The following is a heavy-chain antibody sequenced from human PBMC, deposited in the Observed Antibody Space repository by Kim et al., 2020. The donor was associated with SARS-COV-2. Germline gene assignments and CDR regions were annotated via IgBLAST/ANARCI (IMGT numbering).Heavy chain of an antibody. V-gene: IGHV4-39*01. CDR2: IYYSGST. Sequence: SETLSLTCTVSGGSISSSSYYWGWIRQPPGKGLEWIGSIYYSGSTYYNPSLKSRVTISVDTSKNQFSLKLSSVTAADTAVYYCARGWQWLVGENWFDPWGQGTLVTVSS. D-gene: IGHD6-19*01. J-gene: IGHJ5*02. CDR3: ARGWQWLVGENWFDP. CDR1: GGSISSSSYY.